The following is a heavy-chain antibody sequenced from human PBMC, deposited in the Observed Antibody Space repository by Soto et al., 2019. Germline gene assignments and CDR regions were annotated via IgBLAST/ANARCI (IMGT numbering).Heavy chain of an antibody. Sequence: SETLSLTCTVSGDSISSGGHYWSWIRQHPGKRPEWIGYISYSGIAYYNPSLESRFTISVDTSKNQFSLSLTSVTAADTAVFYCARVPYGSGSYSVYYYYYYGMDVWGQGTTVTVS. D-gene: IGHD3-10*01. CDR2: ISYSGIA. V-gene: IGHV4-31*03. J-gene: IGHJ6*02. CDR1: GDSISSGGHY. CDR3: ARVPYGSGSYSVYYYYYYGMDV.